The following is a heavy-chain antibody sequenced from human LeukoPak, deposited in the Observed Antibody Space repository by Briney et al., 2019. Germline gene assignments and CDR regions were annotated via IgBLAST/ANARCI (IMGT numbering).Heavy chain of an antibody. Sequence: PSETLSLTCTVSGGSISSYYWSWIRQPPGKGLEWIGYIYYSGSTNYNPSLKSRVTISVDTSKNQFSLRLSSVTAADTAVYYCARESGYYGSGSYESYAFDIWGQGTMVTVSS. J-gene: IGHJ3*02. CDR2: IYYSGST. D-gene: IGHD3-10*01. CDR1: GGSISSYY. V-gene: IGHV4-59*01. CDR3: ARESGYYGSGSYESYAFDI.